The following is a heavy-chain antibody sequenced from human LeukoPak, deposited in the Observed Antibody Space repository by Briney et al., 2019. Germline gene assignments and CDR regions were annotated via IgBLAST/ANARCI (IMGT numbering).Heavy chain of an antibody. V-gene: IGHV4-31*03. Sequence: SHTLSLTCTVSGGSISSGGYYWSWIRQHPGKGLEWIGYIYYSGSTYYNPSLKSRVTISVDTSKIQFSLKLSSVTAADTAVYYCARTDTAMAPFDYWGQGTLVTVSS. CDR1: GGSISSGGYY. J-gene: IGHJ4*02. CDR2: IYYSGST. D-gene: IGHD5-18*01. CDR3: ARTDTAMAPFDY.